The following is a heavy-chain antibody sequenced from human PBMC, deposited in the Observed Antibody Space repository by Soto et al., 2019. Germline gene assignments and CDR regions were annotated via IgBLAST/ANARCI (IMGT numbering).Heavy chain of an antibody. CDR3: ARDPYHVLMVNAPNLYGMDV. CDR1: GYTFTTYD. V-gene: IGHV1-18*01. CDR2: ISTYNGNT. J-gene: IGHJ6*02. D-gene: IGHD2-8*01. Sequence: SVKVSCKASGYTFTTYDISWVRQAPGQGLEWMGRISTYNGNTNYPQSLQGRLTMTTDTSTTTAYMELRILRSDDTAVYYCARDPYHVLMVNAPNLYGMDVWGQGTTVTVSS.